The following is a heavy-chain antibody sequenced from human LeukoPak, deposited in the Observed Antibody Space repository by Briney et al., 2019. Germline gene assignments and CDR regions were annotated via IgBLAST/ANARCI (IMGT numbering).Heavy chain of an antibody. CDR3: ARTRQKLRPGDY. D-gene: IGHD3-16*01. CDR1: GGSFSGYY. J-gene: IGHJ4*02. V-gene: IGHV4-34*01. CDR2: INHSGST. Sequence: SETLSLTCAVYGGSFSGYYWSWIRQPPGKGLEWIGEINHSGSTNYNPSLKSRVTISVDTSKNQFSLKLSSVTAADTAVYYCARTRQKLRPGDYWGQGTLVTVSS.